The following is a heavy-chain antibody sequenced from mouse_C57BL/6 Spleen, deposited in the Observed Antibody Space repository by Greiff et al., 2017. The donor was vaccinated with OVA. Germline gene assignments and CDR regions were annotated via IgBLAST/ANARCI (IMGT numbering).Heavy chain of an antibody. J-gene: IGHJ2*01. CDR3: ARSDGYYFGY. Sequence: EVKLQESGPGLVKPSQSLSLTCSVSGYSITSGYFWNWLRPFPGNQLEWMGYISYDGSNNYNPSLKNRISITRDTSKKQVFLKVSAVTTEDTATYYCARSDGYYFGYWGQGATVTVSS. V-gene: IGHV3-6*01. CDR2: ISYDGSN. CDR1: GYSITSGYF. D-gene: IGHD2-3*01.